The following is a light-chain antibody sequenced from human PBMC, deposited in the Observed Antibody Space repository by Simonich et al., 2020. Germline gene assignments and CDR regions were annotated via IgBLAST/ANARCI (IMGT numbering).Light chain of an antibody. Sequence: DIVMTQSPDSLAVSLGERATINCKSSQSVLYSSNNKNYLAWYQQNPVQPPKLLIYCASTRESAVPYRFSGSVSGTDFTLTISSLQAEYVAVYYCQQYYSTPYTFGQGTKLEIK. V-gene: IGKV4-1*01. CDR2: CAS. CDR3: QQYYSTPYT. J-gene: IGKJ2*01. CDR1: QSVLYSSNNKNY.